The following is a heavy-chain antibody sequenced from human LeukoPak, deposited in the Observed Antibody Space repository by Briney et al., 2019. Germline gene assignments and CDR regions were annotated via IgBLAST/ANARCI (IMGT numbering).Heavy chain of an antibody. D-gene: IGHD5-18*01. CDR3: ARRVVDTAMDNLDY. CDR2: IYYSGST. CDR1: GGSISSSGYY. Sequence: MPSETLSLTCTVSGGSISSSGYYWGWIRQPPGKGLEWIGTIYYSGSTYYNPSLKSRVTISVDTSKNQFSLKLSSVTAADTAVYYCARRVVDTAMDNLDYWGQGTLVTVSS. J-gene: IGHJ4*02. V-gene: IGHV4-39*01.